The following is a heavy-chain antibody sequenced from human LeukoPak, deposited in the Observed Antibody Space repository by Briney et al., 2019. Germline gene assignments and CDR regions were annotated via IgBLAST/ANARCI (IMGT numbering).Heavy chain of an antibody. J-gene: IGHJ4*02. V-gene: IGHV1-2*02. D-gene: IGHD1-26*01. Sequence: ASVKVSCKASGYTFTGYYMHWVRQSPGQGLEWMGWINPNSGGTNYAQKFQGRVTMTRDTSISTAYMELSRLRSDDTAVYYCAREAETGSYFFWYWGQGTLVTVSS. CDR2: INPNSGGT. CDR3: AREAETGSYFFWY. CDR1: GYTFTGYY.